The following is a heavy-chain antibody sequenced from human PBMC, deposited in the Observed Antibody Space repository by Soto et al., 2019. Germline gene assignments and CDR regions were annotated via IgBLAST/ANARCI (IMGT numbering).Heavy chain of an antibody. V-gene: IGHV1-69*12. CDR2: IIPIFGTA. CDR3: ARESRYCSGVSCYFLPGIDY. D-gene: IGHD2-15*01. CDR1: GGTFSSYA. Sequence: QVQLVQSGAEVKKPGSSVKVSCKASGGTFSSYAISWVRQAPGQGLEWMGGIIPIFGTANYAQKFQGRVTITADESTRKANMELSSLRSEDTAVYYCARESRYCSGVSCYFLPGIDYWGQGTLVTVSS. J-gene: IGHJ4*02.